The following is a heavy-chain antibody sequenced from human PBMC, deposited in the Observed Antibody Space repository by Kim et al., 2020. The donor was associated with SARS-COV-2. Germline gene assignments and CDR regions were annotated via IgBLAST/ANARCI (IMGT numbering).Heavy chain of an antibody. J-gene: IGHJ4*02. Sequence: GGSLRLSCAASGFTFSNAWMSWVRQAPGKGLEWVGRIKSKTDGGTTDYAAPVKGRFTISRDDSKNTLYLQMNSLKTEDTAVYYCTTDSPYYDFWSGYYTYYFDYWGQGTLVTVSS. CDR2: IKSKTDGGTT. V-gene: IGHV3-15*01. CDR3: TTDSPYYDFWSGYYTYYFDY. CDR1: GFTFSNAW. D-gene: IGHD3-3*01.